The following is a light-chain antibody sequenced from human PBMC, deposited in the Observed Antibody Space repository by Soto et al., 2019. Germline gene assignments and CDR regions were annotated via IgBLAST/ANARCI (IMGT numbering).Light chain of an antibody. CDR3: QQYGRSPHMYT. J-gene: IGKJ2*01. Sequence: EIVLTQSPGTLSLSPGEKATLSCRASQSVSSSYLAWYQQKPGQAPRLLIYGASSRATGIPDRFSGSGSGTDFTLTISRLEPEDFAVYYCQQYGRSPHMYTFGQGTKVDIK. CDR1: QSVSSSY. V-gene: IGKV3-20*01. CDR2: GAS.